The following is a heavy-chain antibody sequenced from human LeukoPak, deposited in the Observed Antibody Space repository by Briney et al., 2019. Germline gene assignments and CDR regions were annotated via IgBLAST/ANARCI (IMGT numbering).Heavy chain of an antibody. CDR1: GFTFSSYS. V-gene: IGHV3-21*01. CDR2: ISSGSSYI. Sequence: PGGSLRLSCAASGFTFSSYSINWVRQAPGKGLEWVSSISSGSSYISYADSVKGRFTIPRGNAKKSLYLQMNSLRAEDTAVYYCARDLGSIATAGTETFDIWGQGTMVTVSS. D-gene: IGHD6-13*01. J-gene: IGHJ3*02. CDR3: ARDLGSIATAGTETFDI.